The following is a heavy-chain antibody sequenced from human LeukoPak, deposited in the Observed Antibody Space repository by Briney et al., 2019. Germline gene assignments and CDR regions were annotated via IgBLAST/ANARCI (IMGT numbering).Heavy chain of an antibody. J-gene: IGHJ1*01. CDR3: AGQYSGYDSGAEYFQH. V-gene: IGHV4-61*01. CDR2: IYYSGST. D-gene: IGHD5-12*01. Sequence: PSETLSLTCTVPGGSVSSGSYYWSWIRQPPGKGLEWIGYIYYSGSTNYNPSLKSRVTISVDTSKNQFSLKLSSVTAADTAVYYCAGQYSGYDSGAEYFQHWGQGTLVTVSS. CDR1: GGSVSSGSYY.